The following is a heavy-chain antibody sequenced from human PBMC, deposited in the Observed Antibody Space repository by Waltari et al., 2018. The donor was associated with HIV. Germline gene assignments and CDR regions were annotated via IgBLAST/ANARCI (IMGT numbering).Heavy chain of an antibody. CDR3: ARGGFYGSGSKVN. CDR2: IKKNGSEK. Sequence: EVQLVESGGGLVQPGGSLRLSCAASGFTFSSYWMSGVRQGPGKGVEWVAKIKKNGSEKYYVDSVNGRFTIPRENAENHFYLQMNSLGAEDTAVYYCARGGFYGSGSKVNWGQGTLVTVSS. V-gene: IGHV3-7*04. D-gene: IGHD3-10*01. J-gene: IGHJ4*02. CDR1: GFTFSSYW.